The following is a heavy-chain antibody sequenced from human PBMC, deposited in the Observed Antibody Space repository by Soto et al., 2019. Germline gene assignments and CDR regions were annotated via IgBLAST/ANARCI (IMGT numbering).Heavy chain of an antibody. V-gene: IGHV1-18*01. J-gene: IGHJ6*02. D-gene: IGHD2-2*02. CDR1: GYTFTTYG. Sequence: ASVKVSCKASGYTFTTYGISWVRQAPGQGLEWMGWISAYNGNTNYAQKLQGRVTMTTDTSTSTAYMELRSLRSDDTAVYYCARERCSSTSCYKGPFYYYGMGVWGQGTTVTVSS. CDR2: ISAYNGNT. CDR3: ARERCSSTSCYKGPFYYYGMGV.